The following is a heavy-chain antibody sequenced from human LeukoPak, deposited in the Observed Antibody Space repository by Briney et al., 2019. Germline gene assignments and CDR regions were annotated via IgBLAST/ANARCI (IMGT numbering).Heavy chain of an antibody. J-gene: IGHJ5*02. V-gene: IGHV4-59*12. CDR2: IYYSGST. D-gene: IGHD2-8*01. Sequence: NTSETLSLTCTVSGGSIGSYYWSWIRQPPGKGLEWIGYIYYSGSTNYNPSLKSRVTMSVDTSKNQFSLKLSSVTAADTAVYYCARDPQWGNDILGWFDPWGQGTLVTVSS. CDR1: GGSIGSYY. CDR3: ARDPQWGNDILGWFDP.